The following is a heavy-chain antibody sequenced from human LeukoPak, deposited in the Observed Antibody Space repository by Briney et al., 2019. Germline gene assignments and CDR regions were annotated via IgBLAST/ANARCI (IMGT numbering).Heavy chain of an antibody. J-gene: IGHJ3*01. V-gene: IGHV3-15*01. CDR2: IKSKTDGGTT. D-gene: IGHD3-10*01. CDR3: AKSWDAFDF. CDR1: GFTFSNAW. Sequence: GGSLRLSCAASGFTFSNAWMSWVRQAPGKGLEWVGRIKSKTDGGTTDYAAPVKGRFTISRDNSKNTLYLQMNTLRVEDTAVYYCAKSWDAFDFWGQGTMVTVSS.